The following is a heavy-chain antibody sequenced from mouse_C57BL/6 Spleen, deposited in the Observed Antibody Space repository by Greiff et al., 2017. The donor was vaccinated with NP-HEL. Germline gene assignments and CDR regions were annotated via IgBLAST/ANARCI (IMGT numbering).Heavy chain of an antibody. CDR3: ARSGDGSPYFDY. J-gene: IGHJ2*01. CDR1: GYTFTSYG. D-gene: IGHD2-3*01. V-gene: IGHV1-81*01. Sequence: VHLVESGAELARPGASVKLSCKASGYTFTSYGISWVKQRTGQGLEWIGEIYPRSGNTYYNEKFKGKATLTADKSSSTAYMELRSLTSEDSAVYFCARSGDGSPYFDYWGQGTTLTVSS. CDR2: IYPRSGNT.